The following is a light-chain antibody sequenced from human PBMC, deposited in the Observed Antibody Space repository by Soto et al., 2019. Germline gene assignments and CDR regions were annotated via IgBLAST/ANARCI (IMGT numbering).Light chain of an antibody. J-gene: IGKJ5*01. CDR1: QNLSRYF. Sequence: EVVLTQSPGTLSLSPGDRASLSCRASQNLSRYFLAWYQHKPGQAPRLLISGASRRATGIPDRFSGAGSGTDFPLIISRLEPEDFALYYCHQHDILPISFGQGTRLDIK. V-gene: IGKV3-20*01. CDR3: HQHDILPIS. CDR2: GAS.